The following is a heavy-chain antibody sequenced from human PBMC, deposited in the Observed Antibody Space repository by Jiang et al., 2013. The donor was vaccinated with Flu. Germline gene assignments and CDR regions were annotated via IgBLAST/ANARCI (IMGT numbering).Heavy chain of an antibody. CDR3: ARFSADYYFDY. Sequence: SRVTISVDTSKNQFSLKLSSVTAADTAVYYCARFSADYYFDYWGQGTLVTVSS. V-gene: IGHV4-59*01. J-gene: IGHJ4*02.